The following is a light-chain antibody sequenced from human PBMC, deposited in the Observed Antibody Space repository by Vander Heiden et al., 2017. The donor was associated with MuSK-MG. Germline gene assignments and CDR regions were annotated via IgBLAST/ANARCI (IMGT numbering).Light chain of an antibody. CDR1: QSISSW. CDR2: KAS. V-gene: IGKV1-5*03. CDR3: QQDNSSSKM. J-gene: IGKJ1*01. Sequence: DIQMTQFPSTLSASVGDRVTITCRASQSISSWLAWYQQKPGKAPKLLIHKASTLESGVPSRFSGSGSGTEFTLTISSLQPDDFATYYCQQDNSSSKMFGQGTKVXI.